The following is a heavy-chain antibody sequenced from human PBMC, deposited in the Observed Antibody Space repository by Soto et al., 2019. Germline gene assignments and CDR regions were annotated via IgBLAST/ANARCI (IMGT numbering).Heavy chain of an antibody. J-gene: IGHJ5*02. CDR1: GFSLSTSGMC. V-gene: IGHV2-70*13. Sequence: VSGPTLVNPTQTLTLTCTFSGFSLSTSGMCVSWIRQPPGKALEWLALIDWDDDKYYSTSLKTRLTISKDTSKNQVVLTMTNMDPVDTATYYCARIKGWYSSSWYGSVWFDPWGQGTLVTVSS. CDR3: ARIKGWYSSSWYGSVWFDP. CDR2: IDWDDDK. D-gene: IGHD6-13*01.